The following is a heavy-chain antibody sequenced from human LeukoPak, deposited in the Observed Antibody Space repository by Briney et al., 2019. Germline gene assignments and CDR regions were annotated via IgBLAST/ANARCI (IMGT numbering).Heavy chain of an antibody. J-gene: IGHJ4*02. V-gene: IGHV4-59*01. CDR2: IHFSGST. Sequence: SETLSLTCTVSGGSISSYYWSWIRQPPGKELEWIGYIHFSGSTNYSPSLKGRVTISADTSKNQFSLKLTSVTAADTAVHYCATRKLGNDYWGQGTLVTVSS. CDR1: GGSISSYY. CDR3: ATRKLGNDY. D-gene: IGHD7-27*01.